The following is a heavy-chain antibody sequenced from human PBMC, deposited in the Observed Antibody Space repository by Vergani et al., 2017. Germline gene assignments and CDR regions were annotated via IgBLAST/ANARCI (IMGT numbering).Heavy chain of an antibody. D-gene: IGHD3-16*01. J-gene: IGHJ4*02. CDR3: AKHFRGWGIDY. V-gene: IGHV3-30*02. CDR1: GFTLSNYD. Sequence: QVQLVESGGGVVQRGGSLRLSCATSGFTLSNYDMQWIRQGPGKGLEFVAFIQFDGSNQYYAASVKGRFTLSRDFSKNPLYLQMNSLRTDDTATYYCAKHFRGWGIDYWGQGTQVIVSS. CDR2: IQFDGSNQ.